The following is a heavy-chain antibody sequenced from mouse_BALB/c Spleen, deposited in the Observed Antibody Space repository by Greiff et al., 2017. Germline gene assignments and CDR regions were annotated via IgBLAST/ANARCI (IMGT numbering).Heavy chain of an antibody. D-gene: IGHD2-4*01. CDR3: ARYDYEGYAMDY. CDR2: IWSGGST. J-gene: IGHJ4*01. CDR1: GFSLTSYG. V-gene: IGHV2-2*02. Sequence: VKLMASGPGLVQPSQSLSITCTVSGFSLTSYGVHWVRQSPGKGLAWLGVIWSGGSTDYNAAFISRLSISKDNSKSQVFFKMNSLQANDTAIYYCARYDYEGYAMDYGGQGTSVTVSS.